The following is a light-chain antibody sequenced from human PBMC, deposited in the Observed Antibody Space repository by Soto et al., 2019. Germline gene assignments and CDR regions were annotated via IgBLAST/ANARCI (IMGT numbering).Light chain of an antibody. V-gene: IGLV2-14*03. Sequence: QSALTQPASVSGSPGQSITILCSGTSSDIGSYVHVAWYQQFPGKSPKLIIYAVSDRPSGVSDRFSGSKSGISASLTISGLQTADEADYYCISYTDRQSYLFGTGTKLTVL. CDR2: AVS. J-gene: IGLJ1*01. CDR1: SSDIGSYVH. CDR3: ISYTDRQSYL.